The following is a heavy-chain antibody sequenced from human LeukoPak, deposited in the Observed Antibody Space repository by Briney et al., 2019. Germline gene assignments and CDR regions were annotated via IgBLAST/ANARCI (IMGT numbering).Heavy chain of an antibody. Sequence: PGGSLRLSCEASKFTFSNYWMSWVRQAPGKGLEWVANIKDDGSQKNYVDSVRGRFTISRDNAKASLFLQMNSLSSEDTAAYYCARRNAGTWWSFDSWGQGTLVTVSS. CDR2: IKDDGSQK. V-gene: IGHV3-7*01. J-gene: IGHJ4*02. CDR1: KFTFSNYW. CDR3: ARRNAGTWWSFDS. D-gene: IGHD2-15*01.